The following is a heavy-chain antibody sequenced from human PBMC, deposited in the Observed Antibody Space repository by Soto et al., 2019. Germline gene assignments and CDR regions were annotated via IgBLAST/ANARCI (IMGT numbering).Heavy chain of an antibody. V-gene: IGHV3-23*01. Sequence: GGSLRLSCAASGLDFSSEVMCWVRQAPGNGLEWGSSISGSGRTIYHADSMRGRFAISRDNSKNSLYLQLNNLRVDDTAVYYCAKVGPSYYYGMDVWGQGTTVTVS. J-gene: IGHJ6*02. CDR2: ISGSGRTI. CDR3: AKVGPSYYYGMDV. D-gene: IGHD1-26*01. CDR1: GLDFSSEV.